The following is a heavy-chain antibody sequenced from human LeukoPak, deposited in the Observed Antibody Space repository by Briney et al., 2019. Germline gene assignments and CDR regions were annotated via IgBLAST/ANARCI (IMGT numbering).Heavy chain of an antibody. Sequence: GGSLRLSCAASGFTFSSYTMHWVRQAPGKGLEYVSAISSNGGSTYYANSVKGRFTISRDNSKNTLHLQMGSLRAEDMAVYYCARGERWYYDILTGPNYFDYWGQGTLVTVSS. V-gene: IGHV3-64*01. CDR1: GFTFSSYT. CDR3: ARGERWYYDILTGPNYFDY. D-gene: IGHD3-9*01. J-gene: IGHJ4*02. CDR2: ISSNGGST.